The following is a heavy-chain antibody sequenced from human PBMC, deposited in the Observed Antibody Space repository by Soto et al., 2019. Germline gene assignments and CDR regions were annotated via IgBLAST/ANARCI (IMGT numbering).Heavy chain of an antibody. J-gene: IGHJ1*01. CDR3: AREDHDSSGYYFQH. Sequence: SETLSLTCTVSGGSISSGGYYWSWIRQHPGKGLEWIGYIYYSGSTYYNPSLKSRVTISVDTSKNRFSLKLSSVTAADTAVYYCAREDHDSSGYYFQHWGQGTLVT. CDR2: IYYSGST. D-gene: IGHD3-22*01. CDR1: GGSISSGGYY. V-gene: IGHV4-31*03.